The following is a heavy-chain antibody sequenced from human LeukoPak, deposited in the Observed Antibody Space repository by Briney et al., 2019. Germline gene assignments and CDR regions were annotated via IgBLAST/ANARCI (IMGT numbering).Heavy chain of an antibody. J-gene: IGHJ3*02. CDR3: ARSLYYYGADAFDI. CDR2: IYYSGST. V-gene: IGHV4-59*01. D-gene: IGHD3-10*01. CDR1: GGSISSYY. Sequence: SETLSLTCTVSGGSISSYYWSWIRQPPGKGLEWIGYIYYSGSTNYKPSLKSRVTISVDTSKNQFSLKLSSVTVADTAVYYCARSLYYYGADAFDIWGQGTKVTASS.